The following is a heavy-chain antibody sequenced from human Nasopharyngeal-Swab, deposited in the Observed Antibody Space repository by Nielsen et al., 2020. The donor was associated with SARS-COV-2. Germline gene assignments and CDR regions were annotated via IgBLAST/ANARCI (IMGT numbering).Heavy chain of an antibody. Sequence: SETLSLTCTVSGGSISSGGYYWSWIRQHPGKGLEWIGYIYYSGSTYYNPSVKSRVTISVDTSKTQFYLKLSSVTAADTAVYYCARVSGQLVLIDYWGQGTLVTVSS. V-gene: IGHV4-31*03. CDR1: GGSISSGGYY. CDR2: IYYSGST. D-gene: IGHD6-6*01. CDR3: ARVSGQLVLIDY. J-gene: IGHJ4*02.